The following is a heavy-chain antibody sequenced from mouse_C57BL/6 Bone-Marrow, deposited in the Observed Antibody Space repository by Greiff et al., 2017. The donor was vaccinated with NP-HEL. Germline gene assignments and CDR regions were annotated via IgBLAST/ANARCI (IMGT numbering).Heavy chain of an antibody. V-gene: IGHV2-5*01. J-gene: IGHJ4*01. CDR2: IWRGGST. CDR3: AKMGVTTGYAMDY. D-gene: IGHD2-2*01. Sequence: VQLQQSGPGLVQPSQSLSITCTVSGFSLTSYGVHWVRQSPGKGLEWLGVIWRGGSTDYNVAFMSRLSITKDNSKSQVFFKMNSLQADDTAIYYCAKMGVTTGYAMDYWGQGTSVTVSS. CDR1: GFSLTSYG.